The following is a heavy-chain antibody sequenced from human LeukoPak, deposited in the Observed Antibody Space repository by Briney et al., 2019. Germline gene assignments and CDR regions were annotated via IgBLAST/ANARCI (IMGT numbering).Heavy chain of an antibody. J-gene: IGHJ3*02. CDR1: GGSISSGGYY. Sequence: SQTLSLTCTVSGGSISSGGYYWSWIRQHPGKGLEWIGYIYYSGSTYYNPSLKSQVTISVDTSKNQFSLKLSSVTAADTAVYYCASLYYYDSSGYSRHGAFDIWGQGTMVTVSS. V-gene: IGHV4-31*01. CDR3: ASLYYYDSSGYSRHGAFDI. CDR2: IYYSGST. D-gene: IGHD3-22*01.